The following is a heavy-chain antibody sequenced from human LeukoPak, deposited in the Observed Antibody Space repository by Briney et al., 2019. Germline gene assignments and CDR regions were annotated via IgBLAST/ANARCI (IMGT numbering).Heavy chain of an antibody. J-gene: IGHJ2*01. CDR2: IKQDGSEK. V-gene: IGHV3-7*01. Sequence: GALRLSCAASGFTFSSYWMTWVRQAPGKGLEWVGNIKQDGSEKYYVDSVKGRFTIPRDNAKNSLYVQMNSLRAEDTAVYYCARGPHDSSGYYLTLWGRGTPITVSS. CDR1: GFTFSSYW. CDR3: ARGPHDSSGYYLTL. D-gene: IGHD3-22*01.